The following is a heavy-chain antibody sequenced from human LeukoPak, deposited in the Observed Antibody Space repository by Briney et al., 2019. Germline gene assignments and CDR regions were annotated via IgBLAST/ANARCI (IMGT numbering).Heavy chain of an antibody. CDR3: ARRRGADFDY. V-gene: IGHV4-59*08. D-gene: IGHD1-26*01. CDR1: GGSISSYY. CDR2: IYYRGST. J-gene: IGHJ4*02. Sequence: SSETLSLTCTVSGGSISSYYWSWIRQPPGKGLEWIGYIYYRGSTNYNPSLKSRVTISVDTSKNQFSLQLSSVTAADTAVYYCARRRGADFDYWGQGTLVTVSS.